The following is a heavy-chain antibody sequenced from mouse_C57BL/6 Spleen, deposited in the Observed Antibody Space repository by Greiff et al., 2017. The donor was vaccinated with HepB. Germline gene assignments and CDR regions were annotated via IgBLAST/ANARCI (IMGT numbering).Heavy chain of an antibody. D-gene: IGHD2-3*01. CDR3: ATMEIYDGYYAMDY. V-gene: IGHV1-26*01. CDR2: INPNNGGT. Sequence: EVQLQQSGPELVKPGASVKISCKASGYTFTDYYMNWVKQSHGKSLEWIGDINPNNGGTSYNQKFKGKATLTVDKSSSTAYMELRSLTSEDSAVYYCATMEIYDGYYAMDYWGQEPQSPSPQ. J-gene: IGHJ4*01. CDR1: GYTFTDYY.